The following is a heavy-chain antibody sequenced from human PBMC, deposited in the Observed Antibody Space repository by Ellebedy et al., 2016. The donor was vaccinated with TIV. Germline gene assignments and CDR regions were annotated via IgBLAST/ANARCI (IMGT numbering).Heavy chain of an antibody. D-gene: IGHD1-1*01. V-gene: IGHV3-21*01. CDR1: GFTFNTYG. Sequence: GESLKISCAASGFTFNTYGMHWARHAPGKGQEWVSSISNTNSYIYYADSVKGRFTISRDNAKNSLYLQMNSLRAEDTAVYFCAKIELERRFYYYAMDVWGQGTTVTVSS. CDR3: AKIELERRFYYYAMDV. J-gene: IGHJ6*02. CDR2: ISNTNSYI.